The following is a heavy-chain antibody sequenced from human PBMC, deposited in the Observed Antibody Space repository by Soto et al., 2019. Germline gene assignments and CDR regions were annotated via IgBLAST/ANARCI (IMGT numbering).Heavy chain of an antibody. CDR2: IYYSGST. CDR1: GGSISSSSYY. V-gene: IGHV4-39*01. J-gene: IGHJ2*01. CDR3: ARQVGVYNTGWYGWYFDL. D-gene: IGHD6-19*01. Sequence: QLQLQESGPGLVKPSETLSLTCTVSGGSISSSSYYWGWIRQPPGKGLEWIGSIYYSGSTYYNPSLKSRVTIFVDTSKNHFSLKLSSVTAADTAVYYCARQVGVYNTGWYGWYFDLWGRGTLVTVSS.